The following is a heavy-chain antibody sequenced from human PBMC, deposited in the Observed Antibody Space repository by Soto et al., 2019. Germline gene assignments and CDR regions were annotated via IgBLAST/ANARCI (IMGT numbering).Heavy chain of an antibody. Sequence: QVQLQESGPGLVKPSQTLSLTCTVSGGSISSGGYYWTWIRQPPGKGLEWIGFIYYTGSTYYNPSLKSRVAISVDTSKNQFSLKLTSGTAADTAVYYCARDREGGDTSGFDYWGQGTLVTVSS. CDR1: GGSISSGGYY. D-gene: IGHD3-22*01. CDR2: IYYTGST. J-gene: IGHJ4*02. V-gene: IGHV4-31*03. CDR3: ARDREGGDTSGFDY.